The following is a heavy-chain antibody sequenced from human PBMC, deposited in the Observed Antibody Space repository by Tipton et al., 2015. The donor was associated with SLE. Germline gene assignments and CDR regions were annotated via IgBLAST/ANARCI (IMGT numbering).Heavy chain of an antibody. CDR3: ARQLGYGDPFAFDY. Sequence: TLSLTCAVSGYSISSGYYWGWIRQPPGKGLEWIGSIYHSGSTYYNPSLKSRVTISVDTSKNHLSLNLRSVTAADTAIFYCARQLGYGDPFAFDYWSQGTLVTVSS. D-gene: IGHD4-17*01. J-gene: IGHJ4*02. V-gene: IGHV4-38-2*01. CDR1: GYSISSGYY. CDR2: IYHSGST.